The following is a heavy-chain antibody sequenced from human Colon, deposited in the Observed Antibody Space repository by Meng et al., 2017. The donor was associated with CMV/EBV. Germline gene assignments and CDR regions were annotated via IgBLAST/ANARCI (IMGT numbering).Heavy chain of an antibody. CDR3: ARENVSIFGGGGSYFYGMDL. CDR1: GASVTSSTYY. V-gene: IGHV4-61*01. Sequence: SETLSLTCTVSGASVTSSTYYWTWIRQPPGKGLEWIGYVHYGGISDYNPSLNGRVTISLDTAKKQFSMKLTSVTAADTALYFCARENVSIFGGGGSYFYGMDLWGQGTAVTVSS. CDR2: VHYGGIS. J-gene: IGHJ6*02. D-gene: IGHD3-3*02.